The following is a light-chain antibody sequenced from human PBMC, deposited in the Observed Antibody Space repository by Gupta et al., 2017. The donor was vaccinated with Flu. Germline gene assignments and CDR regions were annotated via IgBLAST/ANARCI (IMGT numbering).Light chain of an antibody. J-gene: IGLJ3*02. CDR2: RNN. CDR1: SSNIGSNY. V-gene: IGLV1-47*01. CDR3: AAWDDSLSGWV. Sequence: SSSNIGSNYLYWYQQFPGPAPKLLVYRNNQRPSGVPDRFSGSKSGTSASLAISGLRSADEADYYCAAWDDSLSGWVFGGGTKLTVL.